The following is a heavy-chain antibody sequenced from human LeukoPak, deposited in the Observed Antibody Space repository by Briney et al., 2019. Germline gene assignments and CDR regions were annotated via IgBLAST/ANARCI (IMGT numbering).Heavy chain of an antibody. D-gene: IGHD3-22*01. CDR3: ARGKGYYGSSGYYPFDY. J-gene: IGHJ4*02. V-gene: IGHV1-2*02. Sequence: ASVKVSCKASGYTFNGYYMHWVRRAPGQGLEWLGWINPHSGDTNYAQKFQGRVTMTRDTSISTAYMELSRLRSDDTAVYYCARGKGYYGSSGYYPFDYWGQGTLVTVSS. CDR1: GYTFNGYY. CDR2: INPHSGDT.